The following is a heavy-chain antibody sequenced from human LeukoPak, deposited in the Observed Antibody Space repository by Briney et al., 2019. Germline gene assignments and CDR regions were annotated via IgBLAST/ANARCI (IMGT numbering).Heavy chain of an antibody. J-gene: IGHJ4*02. V-gene: IGHV3-23*01. CDR3: AKRPEHGSGSSFDY. Sequence: PGASLRLSCAASGFTFSSYAMSWVRQAPGKGLEWGSTISGSGAGTFYTDSVKGRFTISRDNFGNTLYLQMSSLRAEDTAVYYCAKRPEHGSGSSFDYWGQGTLVTVSS. D-gene: IGHD3-10*01. CDR2: ISGSGAGT. CDR1: GFTFSSYA.